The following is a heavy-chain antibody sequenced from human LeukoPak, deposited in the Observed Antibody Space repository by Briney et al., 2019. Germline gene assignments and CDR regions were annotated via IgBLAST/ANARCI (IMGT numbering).Heavy chain of an antibody. D-gene: IGHD5-12*01. CDR1: GYTFTSYD. CDR3: ARVRSVRRLRLGGHYYYYGMDV. CDR2: MNPNSGNT. J-gene: IGHJ6*02. V-gene: IGHV1-8*01. Sequence: GASVKVSCKASGYTFTSYDINWVRQATGQGLEWMGWMNPNSGNTGYAQKFQGRVTMTRNTSISTAYMELSSLRSEDTAVYYCARVRSVRRLRLGGHYYYYGMDVWGQGTTVTVSS.